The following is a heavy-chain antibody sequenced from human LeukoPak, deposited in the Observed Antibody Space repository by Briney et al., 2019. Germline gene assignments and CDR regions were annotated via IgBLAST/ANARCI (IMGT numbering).Heavy chain of an antibody. D-gene: IGHD3-16*01. CDR2: INHSGST. V-gene: IGHV4-34*01. CDR3: ARGVTYYDYVWHP. CDR1: GGSFSGYY. Sequence: SETLSLTCAVYGGSFSGYYWGWIRQPPGKGLEWIGEINHSGSTNYNPSLKSRVTISVDTSKNQFSLKLSSVTATDTAVYYCARGVTYYDYVWHPWGQGTLVTVSS. J-gene: IGHJ5*02.